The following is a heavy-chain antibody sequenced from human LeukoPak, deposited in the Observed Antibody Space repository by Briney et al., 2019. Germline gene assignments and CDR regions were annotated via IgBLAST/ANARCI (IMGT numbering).Heavy chain of an antibody. CDR1: GYTFTSFW. Sequence: GESLKISCKASGYTFTSFWIRWVRQMPGKGLEWMGRIDPSDSYTNYSPSFRGHVTLSTDKSVSPAYLQWSSLKASDTAMYYCARSPSINADSFDIWGQGTMVTVSS. D-gene: IGHD1-14*01. J-gene: IGHJ3*02. CDR3: ARSPSINADSFDI. CDR2: IDPSDSYT. V-gene: IGHV5-10-1*01.